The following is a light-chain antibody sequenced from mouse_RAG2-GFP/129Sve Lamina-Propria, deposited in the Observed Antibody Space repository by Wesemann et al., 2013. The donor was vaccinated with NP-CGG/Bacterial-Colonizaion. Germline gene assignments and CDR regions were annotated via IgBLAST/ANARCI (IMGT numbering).Light chain of an antibody. CDR1: QNVGTA. CDR3: QQHYSTPFT. CDR2: SAS. J-gene: IGKJ4*01. V-gene: IGKV6-13*01. Sequence: DIVMTQSQKFMSTTVGDRVSITCKASQNVGTAVAWYQQKPGQSPKLLIYSASNRYTGVPDRFTGSGSGTDFTLTISNVQSEDLADYFCQQHYSTPFTFGSGTKLEIK.